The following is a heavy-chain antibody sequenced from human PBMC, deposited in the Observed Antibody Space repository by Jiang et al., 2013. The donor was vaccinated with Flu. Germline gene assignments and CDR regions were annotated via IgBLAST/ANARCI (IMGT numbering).Heavy chain of an antibody. J-gene: IGHJ4*02. D-gene: IGHD2-2*01. CDR1: GGSISSSSYY. V-gene: IGHV4-39*01. CDR3: AKSLPFCSSASCSYYFDS. CDR2: MYYSENIDYRGST. Sequence: IVSGGSISSSSYYWGWIRQPPGKGLEWIGSMYYSENIDYRGSTYYSPSLKSRVTMSVDTSENQFSLKLSSLTAADTAIYYCAKSLPFCSSASCSYYFDSWGQGTLVTVSS.